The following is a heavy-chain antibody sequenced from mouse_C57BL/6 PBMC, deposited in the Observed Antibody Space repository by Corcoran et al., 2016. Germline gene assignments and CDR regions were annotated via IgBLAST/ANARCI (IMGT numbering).Heavy chain of an antibody. CDR2: INPNNGGT. D-gene: IGHD2-4*01. Sequence: EVQLQQSGPELVKPGASVKIPCKASGYTFTDYNMDWVKQSHGKSLEWIGDINPNNGGTIYNQKFKGKATLTVDKSSSTAYMELRSLTSEDTAVYYCARRDYLFAYWGQGTLVTVSA. CDR1: GYTFTDYN. CDR3: ARRDYLFAY. J-gene: IGHJ3*01. V-gene: IGHV1-18*01.